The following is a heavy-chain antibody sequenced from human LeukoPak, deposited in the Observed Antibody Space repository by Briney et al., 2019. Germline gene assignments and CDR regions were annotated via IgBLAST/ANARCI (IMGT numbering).Heavy chain of an antibody. CDR1: GFTFSSYS. Sequence: GGSLRLSCAASGFTFSSYSMNWVRQAPGKGLEWVSYISSSSSTIYYADSVKGRFTISRDNAKNSLYLQMNSLRAKDTAVYYCARDFAPAAVDYWGQGTLVTVSS. V-gene: IGHV3-48*01. CDR3: ARDFAPAAVDY. D-gene: IGHD6-13*01. CDR2: ISSSSSTI. J-gene: IGHJ4*02.